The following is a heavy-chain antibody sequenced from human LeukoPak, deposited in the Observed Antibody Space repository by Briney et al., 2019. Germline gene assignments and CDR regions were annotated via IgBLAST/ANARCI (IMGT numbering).Heavy chain of an antibody. D-gene: IGHD6-13*01. CDR2: MNPNSGNT. CDR1: GYTFTSYG. Sequence: ASVKVSCKASGYTFTSYGISWVRQATGQGLEWMGWMNPNSGNTGYAQKFQGRVTITRNTSISTAYMELSSLRSEDTAVYYCARVGPSSWYYWGQGTLVTVSS. V-gene: IGHV1-8*03. CDR3: ARVGPSSWYY. J-gene: IGHJ4*02.